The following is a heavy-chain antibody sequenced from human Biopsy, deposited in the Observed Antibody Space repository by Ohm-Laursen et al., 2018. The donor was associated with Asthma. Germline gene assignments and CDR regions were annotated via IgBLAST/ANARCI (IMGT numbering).Heavy chain of an antibody. CDR1: GFSFSELV. V-gene: IGHV3-30*03. D-gene: IGHD3-22*01. CDR2: ISYDGSTK. J-gene: IGHJ4*02. CDR3: ARGDSSNWSHYYFDY. Sequence: SLRLSCTAPGFSFSELVMHWVRQAPGKGLEWVAVISYDGSTKYYADSVRGRFTISRDYSKNTLYLQMHSLRAEDTAVYYCARGDSSNWSHYYFDYWGQGTLVTVSS.